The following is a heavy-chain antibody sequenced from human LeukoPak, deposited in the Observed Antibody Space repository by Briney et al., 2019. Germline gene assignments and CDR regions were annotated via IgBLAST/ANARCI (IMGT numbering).Heavy chain of an antibody. CDR1: GYTFTSYY. CDR3: ARAVTIFVNHASGSGAYHYYMDV. CDR2: ISAYHGST. J-gene: IGHJ6*03. V-gene: IGHV1-18*04. D-gene: IGHD3-10*01. Sequence: ASVKVSCKASGYTFTSYYMHWVRQAPGQGLEWMGWISAYHGSTNYAQKLLGRVTMTRDTSTNTAYMDLMSLSSDDTAVYYCARAVTIFVNHASGSGAYHYYMDVWGKGTTVTISS.